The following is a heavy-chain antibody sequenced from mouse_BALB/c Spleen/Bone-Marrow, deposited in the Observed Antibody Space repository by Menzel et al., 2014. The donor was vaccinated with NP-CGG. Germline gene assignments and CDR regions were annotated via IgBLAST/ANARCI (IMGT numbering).Heavy chain of an antibody. Sequence: VQVVESGAELAKPGASVKMSCKASGYTFTSYWMHWVKQRPGQGLEWIGYIYPSTGYTEYNQKFKDKATLTADKSSSTAYMQLSSLTSEDSAVYYCARQITTVDYAMDYWGQGTSVTVSS. CDR1: GYTFTSYW. V-gene: IGHV1-7*01. CDR3: ARQITTVDYAMDY. CDR2: IYPSTGYT. J-gene: IGHJ4*01. D-gene: IGHD1-1*01.